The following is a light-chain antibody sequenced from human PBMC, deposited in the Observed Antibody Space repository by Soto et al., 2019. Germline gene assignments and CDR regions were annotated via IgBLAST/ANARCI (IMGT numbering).Light chain of an antibody. Sequence: EIVMTQSPATLSVSPGERATLSCRATQSVSTNLAWYQQKPGQAPRLLISGASTRATDIPARFSGSGSGTEFTLTISSLQSEDFAVYSCQQYHTWPLTFGGGTKVEIK. V-gene: IGKV3-15*01. CDR3: QQYHTWPLT. CDR2: GAS. CDR1: QSVSTN. J-gene: IGKJ4*01.